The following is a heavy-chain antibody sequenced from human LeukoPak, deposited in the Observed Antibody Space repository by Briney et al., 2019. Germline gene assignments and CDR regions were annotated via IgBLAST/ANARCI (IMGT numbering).Heavy chain of an antibody. D-gene: IGHD2-15*01. J-gene: IGHJ4*02. CDR1: GFTFSSYA. CDR2: ISGSGGST. V-gene: IGHV3-23*01. Sequence: GGSLRLSCAASGFTFSSYAMNWVRQAPGKGLEWVSAISGSGGSTYYADSVKGRFTISRDNSKNTLYLQMNSLRAEDTAVYYCAKSLQYAGAALNKWYYFDYWGQGTLVTVSS. CDR3: AKSLQYAGAALNKWYYFDY.